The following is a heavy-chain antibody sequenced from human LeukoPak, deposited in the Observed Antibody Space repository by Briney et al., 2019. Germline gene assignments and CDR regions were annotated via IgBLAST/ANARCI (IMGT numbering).Heavy chain of an antibody. J-gene: IGHJ4*02. D-gene: IGHD2-2*01. CDR2: TSYDGSNK. V-gene: IGHV3-30-3*01. Sequence: GGSLRLSCAASGFTFSSYAMHWVRQAPGKGLEWVAVTSYDGSNKYYADSVKGRFTISRDNSKNTLYLQMNSLRAGVTTLYEPARGYCSSISCYFPTYYFDYWGQGTLVTVSS. CDR1: GFTFSSYA. CDR3: ARGYCSSISCYFPTYYFDY.